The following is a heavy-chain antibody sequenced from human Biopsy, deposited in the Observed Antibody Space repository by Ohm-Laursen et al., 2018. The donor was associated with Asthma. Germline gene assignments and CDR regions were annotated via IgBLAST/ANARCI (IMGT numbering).Heavy chain of an antibody. CDR2: IYRNGDT. CDR1: GDSIDSGDYS. D-gene: IGHD2-21*02. J-gene: IGHJ4*02. V-gene: IGHV4-30-2*06. Sequence: SQTLSLTCAVSGDSIDSGDYSWTWIRQSPGVGLEWIGYIYRNGDTYYNPTLKNRVTISIDSSKNQFSLRLRSVTAADTAVYYCARGWNCGDDCYSLDSWGQGTLVTVSS. CDR3: ARGWNCGDDCYSLDS.